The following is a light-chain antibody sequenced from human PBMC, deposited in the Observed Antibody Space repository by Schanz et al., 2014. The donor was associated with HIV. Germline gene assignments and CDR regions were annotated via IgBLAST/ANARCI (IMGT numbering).Light chain of an antibody. Sequence: DIQMTQSPSSLSASVGDRVTITCRASQGISNYLAWYQQKPGKVPKLLIYAASTLQSGVPSWFSGSGSGTDFTLTISSLQPEDVATYYCQQTYSTRLFTFGPGTIVDFK. CDR1: QGISNY. J-gene: IGKJ3*01. CDR2: AAS. CDR3: QQTYSTRLFT. V-gene: IGKV1-27*01.